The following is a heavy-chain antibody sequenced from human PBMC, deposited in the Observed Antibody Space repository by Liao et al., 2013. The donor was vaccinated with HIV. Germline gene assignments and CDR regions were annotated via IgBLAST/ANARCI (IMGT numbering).Heavy chain of an antibody. Sequence: QLHLQESGPGLVKPSETLSLTCTVSGGPISSNSYYYWGWIRQPPGKGLEWIGSIYYGGSTYHNPSLKSRVTISIDTSKNHFSLKLSSVTAADTAVYYCAREKYYDFWSGYYGDYYYYMDVWGKGTTVTVS. CDR3: AREKYYDFWSGYYGDYYYYMDV. D-gene: IGHD3-3*01. CDR1: GGPISSNSYYY. CDR2: IYYGGST. J-gene: IGHJ6*03. V-gene: IGHV4-39*07.